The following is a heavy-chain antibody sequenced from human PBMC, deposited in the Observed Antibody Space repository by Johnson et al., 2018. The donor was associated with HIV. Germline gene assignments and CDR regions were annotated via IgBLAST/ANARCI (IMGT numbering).Heavy chain of an antibody. CDR1: GFTFSSYW. CDR2: INSDGSHI. CDR3: TGDGPRDAFDI. Sequence: MQLVESGGGLVQPGGSLRLSCAASGFTFSSYWMSWVRQAPGEGLVWVAHINSDGSHIAYADSVRGRFTISRDNAKNTLVLQMNSLRGEDTAVYYCTGDGPRDAFDIWGQGTVVIVSS. V-gene: IGHV3-74*03. J-gene: IGHJ3*02.